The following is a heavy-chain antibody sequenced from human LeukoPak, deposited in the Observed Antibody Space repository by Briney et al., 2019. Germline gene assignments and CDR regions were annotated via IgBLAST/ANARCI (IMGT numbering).Heavy chain of an antibody. J-gene: IGHJ4*02. CDR2: IHYRGST. CDR1: GGSISSYY. Sequence: PSETLSLTCTVSGGSISSYYWSWIRQSRGEGLEWIGYIHYRGSTNYNPSLKSRVTISVDTSKNQFSLKLSSLTAADTAVYYCARSVLGYSYGLHIDYWGQGTLVTVSS. CDR3: ARSVLGYSYGLHIDY. D-gene: IGHD5-18*01. V-gene: IGHV4-59*01.